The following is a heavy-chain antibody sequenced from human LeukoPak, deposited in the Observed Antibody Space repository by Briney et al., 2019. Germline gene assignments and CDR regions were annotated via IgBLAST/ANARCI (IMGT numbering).Heavy chain of an antibody. CDR3: ARGGYYGSGTGGFDY. V-gene: IGHV4-39*07. Sequence: SETLSLTCSVSGGSIRSTTYYWGWIRQPPGKGLEWIGSIYYSGTTYYNPSLKSRVTISVDTSKNQFSLKLSSVTAADTAVYYCARGGYYGSGTGGFDYWGQGTLVTVSS. D-gene: IGHD3-10*01. CDR1: GGSIRSTTYY. J-gene: IGHJ4*02. CDR2: IYYSGTT.